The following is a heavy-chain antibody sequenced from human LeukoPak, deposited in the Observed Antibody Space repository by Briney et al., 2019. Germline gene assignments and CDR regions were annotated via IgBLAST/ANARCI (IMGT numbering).Heavy chain of an antibody. CDR2: LYSGGNT. V-gene: IGHV3-53*01. CDR3: ARYDGGSGPFDY. J-gene: IGHJ4*02. D-gene: IGHD3-10*01. CDR1: GFTFSDYY. Sequence: PGGSLRLSCAASGFTFSDYYMSWIRQAPGKGLEWVSVLYSGGNTYYADSVKGRFTIPRDNSKNTLYLQMNSLRAEDTAVYYCARYDGGSGPFDYWGQGTLVTVSS.